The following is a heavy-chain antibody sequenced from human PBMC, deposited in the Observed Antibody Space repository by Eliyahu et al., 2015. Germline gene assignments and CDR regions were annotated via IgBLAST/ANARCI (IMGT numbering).Heavy chain of an antibody. CDR3: ARDRGAPGYDILTGYLLDGMDV. Sequence: QVQLVESGGGVVQPGXSLRLSCAAXGXXFXSSAIXWVRQAPGKGLEWVAVISYDGSNKYYADSVKGRFTISRDNSKNTLYLQMNSLRAEDTAVYYCARDRGAPGYDILTGYLLDGMDVWGQGTTVTVSS. D-gene: IGHD3-9*01. V-gene: IGHV3-30-3*01. J-gene: IGHJ6*02. CDR1: GXXFXSSA. CDR2: ISYDGSNK.